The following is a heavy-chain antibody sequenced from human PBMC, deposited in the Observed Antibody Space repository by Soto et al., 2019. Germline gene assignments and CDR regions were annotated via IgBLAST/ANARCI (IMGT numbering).Heavy chain of an antibody. D-gene: IGHD2-2*01. CDR3: AILGVLSSRYYFDY. CDR2: IIPIFGTA. CDR1: VGTFSSYA. Sequence: ASVKVSCKASVGTFSSYAISWVRQAPGQGLEWMGGIIPIFGTANYAQKFQGRVTITADESTSTAYMELSSLRSEDTAVYYCAILGVLSSRYYFDYWGQGTLVTVSS. J-gene: IGHJ4*02. V-gene: IGHV1-69*13.